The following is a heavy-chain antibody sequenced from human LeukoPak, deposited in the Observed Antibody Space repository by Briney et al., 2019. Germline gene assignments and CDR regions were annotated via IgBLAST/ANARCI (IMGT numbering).Heavy chain of an antibody. CDR3: AKSGSGTYYNPDFDY. V-gene: IGHV3-23*01. D-gene: IGHD3-10*01. CDR1: GFTFSSYA. J-gene: IGHJ4*02. Sequence: PGGSLRLSCAASGFTFSSYAMTWVRQAPGKGLEWVSGISKSGVSTDYADSVKGQFTISRDNSKNTLYLQMNSLRAEDTAVYYCAKSGSGTYYNPDFDYWGQGTLVTVSS. CDR2: ISKSGVST.